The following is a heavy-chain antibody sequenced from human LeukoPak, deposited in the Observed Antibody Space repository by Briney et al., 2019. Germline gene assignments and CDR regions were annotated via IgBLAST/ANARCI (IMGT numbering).Heavy chain of an antibody. CDR2: IYYSGST. D-gene: IGHD6-13*01. J-gene: IGHJ4*02. V-gene: IGHV4-59*08. Sequence: PSETLSLTCSVSGGSISRYYWSWIRQPPGKGLEWIGYIYYSGSTNYNPSLKSRVTISVDTSKNQFSLKLTSVTAADTAVYFCARHGGYIAAASYWGQGTVVTVSS. CDR3: ARHGGYIAAASY. CDR1: GGSISRYY.